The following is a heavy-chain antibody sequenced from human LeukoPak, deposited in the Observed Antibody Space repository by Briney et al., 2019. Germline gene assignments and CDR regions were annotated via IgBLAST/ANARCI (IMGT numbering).Heavy chain of an antibody. Sequence: SETLSLTCTVSGGSLSGYYWSWIRQPAGKGLEWIGRVYTSGSTNYGPSLKSRVTMSVDTSKNQFSLNLRSVTAADTAVYYCARDRCSSTSCPFDHWGQGTLVTVSS. V-gene: IGHV4-4*07. CDR1: GGSLSGYY. CDR3: ARDRCSSTSCPFDH. CDR2: VYTSGST. D-gene: IGHD2-2*01. J-gene: IGHJ4*02.